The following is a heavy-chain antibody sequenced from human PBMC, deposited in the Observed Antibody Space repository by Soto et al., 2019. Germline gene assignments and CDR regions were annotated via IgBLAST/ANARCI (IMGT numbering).Heavy chain of an antibody. CDR2: IYHGGST. CDR3: AREVGGYSQFDD. V-gene: IGHV4-30-2*01. Sequence: SETLSLTCSVSGASVTRDGNCWTWIRQPPGKGLEFVASIYHGGSTFYNPSLRSRVTISLDRSKNQFSLKLTSVTAADTAVYYCAREVGGYSQFDDWGQGTLVTVSS. CDR1: GASVTRDGNC. D-gene: IGHD5-12*01. J-gene: IGHJ4*02.